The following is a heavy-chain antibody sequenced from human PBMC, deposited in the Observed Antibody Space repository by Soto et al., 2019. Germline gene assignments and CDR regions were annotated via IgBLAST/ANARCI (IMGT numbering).Heavy chain of an antibody. CDR3: ARHSNLNYGLYYLAY. D-gene: IGHD4-17*01. CDR1: CGSVSSYY. J-gene: IGHJ4*02. CDR2: IYYSGST. Sequence: TSETLSLTSTFSCGSVSSYYCCWLRQSPGKGLEWIGYIYYSGSTKYKPSLKSRVTITVDTSKNQFSLKVCSPTAADTAVYYCARHSNLNYGLYYLAYWGMGALVTVSS. V-gene: IGHV4-59*08.